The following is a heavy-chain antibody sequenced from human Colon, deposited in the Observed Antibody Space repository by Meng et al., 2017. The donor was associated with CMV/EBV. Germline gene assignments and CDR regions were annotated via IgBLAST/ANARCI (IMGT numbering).Heavy chain of an antibody. CDR1: VYTFTSYA. Sequence: SVTVSCKASVYTFTSYAISWVRQAPGQGIEWMGWISASTGDTKYAKNFQGRVSITTDTLTRTAYMALRSLRSDGTAVYYCARDRGIPYCRRSTCYRPDYWGQGTLVTV. J-gene: IGHJ4*02. D-gene: IGHD2-15*01. V-gene: IGHV1-18*01. CDR2: ISASTGDT. CDR3: ARDRGIPYCRRSTCYRPDY.